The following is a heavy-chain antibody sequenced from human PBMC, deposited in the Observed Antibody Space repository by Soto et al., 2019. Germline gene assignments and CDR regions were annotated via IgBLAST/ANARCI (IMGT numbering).Heavy chain of an antibody. V-gene: IGHV4-39*01. D-gene: IGHD2-2*01. CDR2: ISSTGSP. CDR1: GGSINSRLYY. Sequence: QLQVQESGPGLVKPSETLSLKCTVSGGSINSRLYYWDGIRKSPGKGLQWIASISSTGSPHYNPSLKSRVTISVDTSKNQVSLKLTSVTAADTAVYYCTRRYPALDIWGQGTMVTVS. CDR3: TRRYPALDI. J-gene: IGHJ3*02.